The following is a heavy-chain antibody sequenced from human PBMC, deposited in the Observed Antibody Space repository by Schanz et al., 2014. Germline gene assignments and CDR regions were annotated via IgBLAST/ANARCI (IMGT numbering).Heavy chain of an antibody. CDR1: GFTFSSYG. V-gene: IGHV3-33*06. CDR3: VKEEWWRFDP. J-gene: IGHJ5*02. Sequence: QVQLVESGGGVVQPGRSLRLSCAASGFTFSSYGMHWVRQVPGKGLEWVAVVCYDGSKKYYADSVKGRFTTSRDNSKNTMYLQMNSLRAEDTAQYHCVKEEWWRFDPWGQGTLVTVSS. CDR2: VCYDGSKK. D-gene: IGHD2-15*01.